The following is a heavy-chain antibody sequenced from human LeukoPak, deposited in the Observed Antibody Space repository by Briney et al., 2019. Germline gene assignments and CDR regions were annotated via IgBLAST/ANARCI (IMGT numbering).Heavy chain of an antibody. CDR1: GFTFSSYG. CDR3: ATQPQAAAVDGMDV. V-gene: IGHV3-33*01. D-gene: IGHD6-13*01. Sequence: PGGSLRLSCAASGFTFSSYGMHWVRQAPGKGLEWVAVILSDGSKEFYTDSVKGRFTISRDNSKNTLYLQMNSLRAEDTAVYYCATQPQAAAVDGMDVWGQGTTVTVSS. CDR2: ILSDGSKE. J-gene: IGHJ6*02.